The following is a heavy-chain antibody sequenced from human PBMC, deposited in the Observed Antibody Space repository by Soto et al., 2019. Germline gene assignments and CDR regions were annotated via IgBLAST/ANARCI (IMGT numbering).Heavy chain of an antibody. CDR2: ISSSGDSR. D-gene: IGHD5-12*01. CDR1: GFNFNTFA. Sequence: EVQLVESGGGLVQPGGSLRLSCAGSGFNFNTFAMSWIRQAPGKGLEWVSHISSSGDSRDYADSVRGRFTISRDNSKNVLFLQMNSLRADDTATYYCAKDPPSPWTANWVDPWGKGTLVTVSS. J-gene: IGHJ5*02. V-gene: IGHV3-23*04. CDR3: AKDPPSPWTANWVDP.